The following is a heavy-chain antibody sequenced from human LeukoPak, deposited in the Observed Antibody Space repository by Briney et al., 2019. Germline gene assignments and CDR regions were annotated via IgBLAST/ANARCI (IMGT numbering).Heavy chain of an antibody. CDR3: AKARFGVLTRWDY. CDR1: GFTFSSYA. Sequence: PGGSLRLSCAASGFTFSSYAMSWVRQAPGKGLEWVSVISGGGGSTYYADSVKGRFTISRDNSKCTLYLQMNSLRAEDTAIYYCAKARFGVLTRWDYWGQGTLVTVSS. CDR2: ISGGGGST. V-gene: IGHV3-23*01. D-gene: IGHD3-3*01. J-gene: IGHJ4*02.